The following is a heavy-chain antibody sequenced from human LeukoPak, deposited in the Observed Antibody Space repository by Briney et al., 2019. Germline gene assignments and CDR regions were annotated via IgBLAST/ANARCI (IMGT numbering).Heavy chain of an antibody. D-gene: IGHD3-9*01. V-gene: IGHV4-59*01. CDR3: ATHYDILTGPFDY. J-gene: IGHJ4*02. Sequence: SETLSFTCTVSGASISGSYWSWIRQPPGKGLEWIGYIYYSGSTNYNPSLKSRVTISIDTSKNQFSLRLSSVTAADTAVYYCATHYDILTGPFDYWGQGTLVTVSS. CDR2: IYYSGST. CDR1: GASISGSY.